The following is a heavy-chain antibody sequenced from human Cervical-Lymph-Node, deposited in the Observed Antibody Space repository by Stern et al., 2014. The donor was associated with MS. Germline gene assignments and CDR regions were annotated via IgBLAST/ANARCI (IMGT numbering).Heavy chain of an antibody. J-gene: IGHJ4*02. CDR1: GFTFSSYA. CDR2: ISGSGGSA. D-gene: IGHD4-17*01. Sequence: EVHLGESGGGLVQPGGSLRLSCAASGFTFSSYAMSWVRQAPGKGLEWVSAISGSGGSAYYSDSVKGRFTISRVNSKNTLYLQMNSLRAEDTAVYYCAKSTVTSLSDYWGQGTLVTVSS. V-gene: IGHV3-23*04. CDR3: AKSTVTSLSDY.